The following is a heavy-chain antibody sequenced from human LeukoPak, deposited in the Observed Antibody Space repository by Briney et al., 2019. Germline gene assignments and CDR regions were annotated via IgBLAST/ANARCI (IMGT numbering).Heavy chain of an antibody. CDR3: AKEHDFWSGYSTYYFDY. CDR1: KFTFSSYA. V-gene: IGHV3-23*01. CDR2: ISGSGSNT. J-gene: IGHJ4*02. Sequence: GGSLRLSCAASKFTFSSYAMTWFRQAPGKGLEWVSSISGSGSNTYYADSVKGRFTVSRDTSKNSLYLQMNSLRAEDTAIYYCAKEHDFWSGYSTYYFDYWGQGTLVTVSS. D-gene: IGHD3-3*01.